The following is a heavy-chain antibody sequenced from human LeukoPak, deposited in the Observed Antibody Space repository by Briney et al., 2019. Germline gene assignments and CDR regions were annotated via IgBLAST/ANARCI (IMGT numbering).Heavy chain of an antibody. CDR3: ARERSSGSYYDAFDI. CDR2: IFYSGST. CDR1: GGSISTSNYY. V-gene: IGHV4-39*07. J-gene: IGHJ3*02. D-gene: IGHD1-26*01. Sequence: PSETLSLTCTVPGGSISTSNYYWGWIRQPPGKGLEWIGNIFYSGSTYYSPSLKSRVTVSLDTSRNQFSLKLSSVTAADTAVYYCARERSSGSYYDAFDIWGQGTMVTVSS.